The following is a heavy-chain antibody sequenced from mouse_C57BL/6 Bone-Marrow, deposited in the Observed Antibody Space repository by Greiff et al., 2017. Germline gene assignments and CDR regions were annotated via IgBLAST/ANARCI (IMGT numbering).Heavy chain of an antibody. V-gene: IGHV1-18*01. CDR2: INPNNGGT. D-gene: IGHD1-1*01. CDR1: GYTFTDYN. Sequence: VQLQQSGPELVKPGASVKIPCKASGYTFTDYNMDWVKQSHGKSLEWIGDINPNNGGTIYNQKFKGKATLTVDKSSSTAYMELRSLTSEDTAVYYCARSTVVGDYFDYWGQGTTLTVSS. J-gene: IGHJ2*01. CDR3: ARSTVVGDYFDY.